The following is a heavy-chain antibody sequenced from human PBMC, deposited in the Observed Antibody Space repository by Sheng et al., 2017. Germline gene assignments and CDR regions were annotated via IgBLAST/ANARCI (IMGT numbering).Heavy chain of an antibody. D-gene: IGHD3-10*01. CDR1: GGTFSSYA. CDR2: IIPILGIA. CDR3: ASNYYGSGSRDYYYYYMDV. J-gene: IGHJ6*03. V-gene: IGHV1-69*04. Sequence: QVQLVQSGAEVKKPGSSVKVSCKASGGTFSSYAISWVRQAPGQGLEWMGGIIPILGIANYAQKFQGRVTITADKSTSTAYMELSSLRSEDTAVYYCASNYYGSGSRDYYYYYMDVWGKGTTVTVSS.